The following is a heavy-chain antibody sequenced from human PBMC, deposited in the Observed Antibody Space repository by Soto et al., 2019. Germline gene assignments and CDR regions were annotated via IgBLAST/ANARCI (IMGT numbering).Heavy chain of an antibody. J-gene: IGHJ3*02. CDR3: AREYSGYDDAFDI. CDR2: IIPIFGTA. V-gene: IGHV1-69*13. D-gene: IGHD5-12*01. CDR1: GGTFSSYA. Sequence: ASVKVSCKASGGTFSSYAISWVRQAPGQGLEWMGGIIPIFGTANYAQKFQGRVTITADESTSTAYMELSSLRSEDTAVYYCAREYSGYDDAFDIWGQGTMVTVSS.